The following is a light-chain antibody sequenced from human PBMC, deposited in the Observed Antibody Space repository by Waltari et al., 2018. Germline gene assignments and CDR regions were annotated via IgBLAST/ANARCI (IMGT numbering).Light chain of an antibody. CDR1: QSVSSY. CDR3: QQRSNWPPMYT. J-gene: IGKJ2*01. Sequence: EIVLTQSPATLSLSPGERATLPCRASQSVSSYLAWYQQKPGQAPRLLIYGASNRATGSPARFSGSGSGTDFTLTISSLEPEDFAVYYCQQRSNWPPMYTFGQGTKLEIK. CDR2: GAS. V-gene: IGKV3-11*01.